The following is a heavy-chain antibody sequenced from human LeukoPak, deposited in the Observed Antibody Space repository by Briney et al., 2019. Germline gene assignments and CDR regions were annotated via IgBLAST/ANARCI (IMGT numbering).Heavy chain of an antibody. CDR3: AKLQTAVVPAATLGFDS. V-gene: IGHV3-11*01. CDR2: ISSSGSTI. J-gene: IGHJ4*02. D-gene: IGHD2-2*01. CDR1: GFTFSDYY. Sequence: GGSLRLSCAASGFTFSDYYMSWIRQAPGKGLEWVSYISSSGSTIYYADSVKGRFTISRDNAKNSLYLQMNSLRAEDTATYYCAKLQTAVVPAATLGFDSWGQGTLVTVSS.